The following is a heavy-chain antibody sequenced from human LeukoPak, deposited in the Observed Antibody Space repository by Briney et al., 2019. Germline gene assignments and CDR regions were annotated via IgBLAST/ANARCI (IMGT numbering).Heavy chain of an antibody. CDR2: IIPMFGTA. J-gene: IGHJ4*02. V-gene: IGHV1-69*05. Sequence: SVKVSRKASGGTLSSYAISWVRQAPGQGREWVGRIIPMFGTANYHQTLRGQDTNTTDESSSTANMELSSLRSQDTAVYYCARDMPLYGNPGIAVAGHYYFDYWGQGTLVTVSS. D-gene: IGHD6-19*01. CDR1: GGTLSSYA. CDR3: ARDMPLYGNPGIAVAGHYYFDY.